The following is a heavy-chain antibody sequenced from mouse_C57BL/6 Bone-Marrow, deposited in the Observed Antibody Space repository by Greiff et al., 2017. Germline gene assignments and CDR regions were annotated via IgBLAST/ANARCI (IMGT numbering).Heavy chain of an antibody. CDR2: INPNNGGT. J-gene: IGHJ3*01. CDR3: ARSKGWFAY. Sequence: VQLQQSGPELVKPGASVKIPCKASGYTFTDYNMGWVKQSHGKSLEWIGDINPNNGGTIYNQKFKGKATLTVDKSSSTAYMELRSLTSEDTAVYYCARSKGWFAYWGQGTLVTVSA. V-gene: IGHV1-18*01. CDR1: GYTFTDYN.